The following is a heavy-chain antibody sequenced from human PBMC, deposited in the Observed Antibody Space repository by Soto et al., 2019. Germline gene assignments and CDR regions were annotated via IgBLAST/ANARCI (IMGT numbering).Heavy chain of an antibody. CDR3: ARGGYYYDSSGYLGASYYFDY. CDR2: INHSGST. Sequence: SETLSLTCAVYGESFSGYYWSWIRQPPGKGLEWIGEINHSGSTNYNPSLKSRVTISVDTSKNQFSLKLSSVTAADTAVYYCARGGYYYDSSGYLGASYYFDYWGQGTLVTVSS. D-gene: IGHD3-22*01. J-gene: IGHJ4*02. V-gene: IGHV4-34*01. CDR1: GESFSGYY.